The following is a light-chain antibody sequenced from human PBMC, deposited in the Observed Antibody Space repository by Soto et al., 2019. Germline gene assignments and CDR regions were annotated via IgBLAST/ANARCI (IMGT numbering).Light chain of an antibody. J-gene: IGLJ1*01. V-gene: IGLV2-23*02. CDR1: SSDVGSYDL. Sequence: QSALTQPASVSGSPGQSIAISCTGTSSDVGSYDLVSWYQQHPGKAPKLMICEVTKRPSGVSSRFSGSKSGNTASLTISGLQAEDDADYYCCSSAGGGTYVFGTGTKVTVL. CDR3: CSSAGGGTYV. CDR2: EVT.